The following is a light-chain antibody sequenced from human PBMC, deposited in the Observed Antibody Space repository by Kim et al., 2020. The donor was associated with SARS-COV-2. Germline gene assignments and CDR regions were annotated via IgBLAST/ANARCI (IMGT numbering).Light chain of an antibody. V-gene: IGKV3-15*01. J-gene: IGKJ2*03. CDR2: GAS. CDR3: QQYDDWPVYS. Sequence: EIVLTQSPATLSVSPGERVTLSCRASQTINSNLGWYQQRPGQPPRLLIYGASTRAAGVPARFSGSGSGTEFTLTISSLQSEDFAIYYCQQYDDWPVYSFGQGTKLEI. CDR1: QTINSN.